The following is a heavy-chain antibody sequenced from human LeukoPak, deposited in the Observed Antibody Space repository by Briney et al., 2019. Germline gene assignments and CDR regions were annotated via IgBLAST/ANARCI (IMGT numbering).Heavy chain of an antibody. CDR1: GFTFSNAW. CDR2: IKSKTDGGTT. V-gene: IGHV3-15*01. Sequence: GGSLRLSCAASGFTFSNAWMSWVRQAPGKGLEWVGRIKSKTDGGTTDYAAPVKGRFTISRDDSKNTLYLQMNSLKTDDTAVYYCVSGSGYYHRYFDYWGQGTLVTVSS. J-gene: IGHJ4*02. D-gene: IGHD3-3*01. CDR3: VSGSGYYHRYFDY.